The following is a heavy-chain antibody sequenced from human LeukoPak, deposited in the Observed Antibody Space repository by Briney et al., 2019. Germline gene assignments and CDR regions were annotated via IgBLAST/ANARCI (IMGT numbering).Heavy chain of an antibody. CDR2: IKQDGSEK. D-gene: IGHD3-22*01. V-gene: IGHV3-7*05. CDR3: ARAQEDYYDSSGYYGY. CDR1: GFTFSSYW. Sequence: GGSLRLSCAASGFTFSSYWMSWVRQAPGKGLEWVANIKQDGSEKYYVDSVKGRFTISRDNAKNSLYLQMNSLRAEDTAVYYCARAQEDYYDSSGYYGYWGQGTLVTVSS. J-gene: IGHJ4*02.